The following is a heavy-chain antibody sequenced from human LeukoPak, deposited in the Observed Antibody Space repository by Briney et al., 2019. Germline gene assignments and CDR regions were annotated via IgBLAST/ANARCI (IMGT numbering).Heavy chain of an antibody. D-gene: IGHD3-3*01. CDR3: ARAALTTKRNWFDP. CDR2: MNPNSGNT. V-gene: IGHV1-8*01. CDR1: GGTFTSYD. Sequence: PGASVKVSCKASGGTFTSYDINWVRQATGQGLEWMGWMNPNSGNTGYAQKFQGRVTMTRNTSISTAYMELSSLRSEDTAVYYCARAALTTKRNWFDPWGQGTLVTVSS. J-gene: IGHJ5*02.